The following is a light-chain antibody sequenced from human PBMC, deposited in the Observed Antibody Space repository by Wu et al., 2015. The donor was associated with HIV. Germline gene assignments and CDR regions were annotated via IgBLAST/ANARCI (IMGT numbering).Light chain of an antibody. CDR1: QSVSNK. CDR2: GAS. CDR3: QQYYNYRWT. V-gene: IGKV3-15*01. Sequence: EIVMTQSPATLSVSPGERATLSCRASQSVSNKLAWYQQKPGQAPRLLIYGASTRATGIPARFSGSGSETEFTLTISSLQSEDFAVYYCQQYYNYRWTFRQGTKVDI. J-gene: IGKJ1*01.